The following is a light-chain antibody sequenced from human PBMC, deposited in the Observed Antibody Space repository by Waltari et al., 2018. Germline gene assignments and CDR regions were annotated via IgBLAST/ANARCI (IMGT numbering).Light chain of an antibody. J-gene: IGKJ2*01. CDR3: QHYNNWPYT. V-gene: IGKV3-15*01. Sequence: ETVLTQSPATLSVSPGERATLSCRASQTINSHLAWYQQKPGQAPRLLIYGASTMATGIPARFSGSGSDAEFTLTISNLQSEDFAVYYCQHYNNWPYTFGQGTKLEI. CDR2: GAS. CDR1: QTINSH.